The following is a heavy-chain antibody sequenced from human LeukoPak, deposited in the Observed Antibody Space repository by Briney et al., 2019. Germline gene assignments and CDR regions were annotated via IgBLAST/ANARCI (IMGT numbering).Heavy chain of an antibody. V-gene: IGHV1-18*01. CDR1: GYTFTSYA. D-gene: IGHD3-3*01. J-gene: IGHJ4*02. CDR2: ISAYNGNT. CDR3: ARDSGSPYDFWSGYWPYFDY. Sequence: ASVKVSCKASGYTFTSYAMNWVRQAPGQGLEWVGWISAYNGNTNYAQKLQGRVTMTTDTSTSTAYMELRSLRSDDTAVYYCARDSGSPYDFWSGYWPYFDYWGQGTLVTVSS.